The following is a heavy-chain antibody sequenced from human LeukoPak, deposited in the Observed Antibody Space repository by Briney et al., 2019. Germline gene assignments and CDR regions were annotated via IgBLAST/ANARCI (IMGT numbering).Heavy chain of an antibody. J-gene: IGHJ6*02. CDR3: AKGIKGSYCGGDCYLPYYYYGLDV. CDR1: GFTFSSYA. V-gene: IGHV3-23*01. CDR2: IGAGGFKT. Sequence: QPGGSLRLSCAASGFTFSSYAMTWVRQAPGKGLEWVSIIGAGGFKTYYADSVKGRFTISRDDSKNTLYLQMNGLGAEDTAVYYCAKGIKGSYCGGDCYLPYYYYGLDVWGQGTTVTVSS. D-gene: IGHD2-21*02.